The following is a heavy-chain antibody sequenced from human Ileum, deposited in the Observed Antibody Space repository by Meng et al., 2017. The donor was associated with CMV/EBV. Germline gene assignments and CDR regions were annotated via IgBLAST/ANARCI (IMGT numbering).Heavy chain of an antibody. V-gene: IGHV3-23*01. J-gene: IGHJ4*02. CDR2: ISGGGTST. D-gene: IGHD1-26*01. Sequence: GGSLRLSCAASGFTCSVFAMHWVRQAPGKGLEWVSAISGGGTSTYYADSVKVRFTISRDNSNNTLFLHLSILRADDTALYYCSKASSNFPYYSMDFWGQGTLVTVSS. CDR1: GFTCSVFA. CDR3: SKASSNFPYYSMDF.